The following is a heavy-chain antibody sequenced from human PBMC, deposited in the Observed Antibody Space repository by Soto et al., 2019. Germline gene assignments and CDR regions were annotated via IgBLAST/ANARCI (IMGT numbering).Heavy chain of an antibody. D-gene: IGHD5-18*01. CDR3: ARAVDRAISDIWFDP. J-gene: IGHJ5*02. CDR1: VFSLGNAGMG. V-gene: IGHV2-26*01. CDR2: IFSSDEK. Sequence: GPTLVKPPETLALTGTVSVFSLGNAGMGASWIRQPPGKALEWLAHIFSSDEKSYRTSLGTRLTVSKDTSKSQVVLTMTNMDPLDTATYYCARAVDRAISDIWFDPWGQGTQVTVSS.